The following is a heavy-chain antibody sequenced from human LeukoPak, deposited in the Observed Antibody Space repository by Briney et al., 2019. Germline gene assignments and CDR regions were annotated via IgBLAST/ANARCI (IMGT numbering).Heavy chain of an antibody. J-gene: IGHJ4*02. D-gene: IGHD4-17*01. CDR1: AFTFSSYA. CDR2: ISGSGVST. V-gene: IGHV3-23*01. CDR3: ARAPPTVTVQFDY. Sequence: PGGSLRLSCEDSAFTFSSYAMSWVRQAPGKGLEWVSAISGSGVSTYYADSVKGRFTISRDNSNNTLYLQMNSLRVEDTAVYYCARAPPTVTVQFDYWGQGILVTVSS.